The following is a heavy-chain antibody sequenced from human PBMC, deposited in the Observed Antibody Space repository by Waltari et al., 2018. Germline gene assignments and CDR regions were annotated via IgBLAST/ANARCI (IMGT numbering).Heavy chain of an antibody. D-gene: IGHD6-25*01. CDR3: VRGGDPEPFDY. Sequence: EVQLVEFGGGLVQPGGSLRLSCAASGFIFSTYDMHWVRQTTGKGLEWGAGMGKSVDTYYVGSVKGRFTISRENAQSSLFLQMNSGRAGDTAVYFCVRGGDPEPFDYWGQGTLVTVSS. V-gene: IGHV3-13*01. CDR1: GFIFSTYD. J-gene: IGHJ4*02. CDR2: MGKSVDT.